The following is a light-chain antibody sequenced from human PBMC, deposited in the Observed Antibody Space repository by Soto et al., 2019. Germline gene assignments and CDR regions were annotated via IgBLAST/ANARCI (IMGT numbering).Light chain of an antibody. CDR2: TNN. CDR3: AAWDDSLNGAV. J-gene: IGLJ7*01. V-gene: IGLV1-44*01. Sequence: QSVLTQPPSASGTPGQRVTISCSGSSSNIGSNIVNWYQQLPGTAPKLLIYTNNQRPSGVPDRFSGSKSGTSASLAISGRQSADEADYYCAAWDDSLNGAVFGGGTQLTVL. CDR1: SSNIGSNI.